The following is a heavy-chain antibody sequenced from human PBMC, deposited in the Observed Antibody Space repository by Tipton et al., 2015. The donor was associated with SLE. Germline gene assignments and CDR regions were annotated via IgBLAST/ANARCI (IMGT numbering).Heavy chain of an antibody. D-gene: IGHD1-14*01. CDR3: ARVPMVSTGGAFDI. J-gene: IGHJ3*02. Sequence: GSLRLSCIVSGGSISSYYWSWIRQPPGKGLEWIGYIYYSGSTNYNPSLKSRVTISADTSQNQFSLKVRSVTAADTAVYYCARVPMVSTGGAFDIWGQGTAVTVSS. V-gene: IGHV4-59*12. CDR1: GGSISSYY. CDR2: IYYSGST.